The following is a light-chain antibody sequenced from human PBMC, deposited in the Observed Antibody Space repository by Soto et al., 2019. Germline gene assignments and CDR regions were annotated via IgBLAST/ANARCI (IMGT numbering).Light chain of an antibody. Sequence: DIQMTQSPSTLSASVGDRVTITCRASQRISNWLAWYQQKPGKAPKLLIYKASSLESGVPSRFSGSGSGTEFTLTISSLQPDDFETYYCQPSNSSFGHGTKVEIK. V-gene: IGKV1-5*03. CDR2: KAS. J-gene: IGKJ1*01. CDR3: QPSNSS. CDR1: QRISNW.